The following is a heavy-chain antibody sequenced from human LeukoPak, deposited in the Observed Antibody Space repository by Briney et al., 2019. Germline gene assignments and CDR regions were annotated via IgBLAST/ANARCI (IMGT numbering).Heavy chain of an antibody. CDR3: ARGYYASGAEYFFDY. V-gene: IGHV1-18*01. J-gene: IGHJ4*02. CDR2: ISAYNGNT. D-gene: IGHD3-10*01. CDR1: GYTFTSYG. Sequence: GASVKVSCKASGYTFTSYGISWVRQAPGQGLEWMGWISAYNGNTNYAQKLQGRVTMTTDASTSTAYMELRSLRSDDTAVYYCARGYYASGAEYFFDYWGQGALVTVSS.